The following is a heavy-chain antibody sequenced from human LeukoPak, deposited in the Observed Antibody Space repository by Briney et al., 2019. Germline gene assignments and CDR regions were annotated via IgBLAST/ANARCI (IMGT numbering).Heavy chain of an antibody. D-gene: IGHD3-22*01. V-gene: IGHV4-59*01. CDR3: ARDRYYYDSSGYRFFDY. Sequence: SETLSLTCSVSGGSISSYYWSWIRQPPGKGLEWIGYIYYSGSTNYNPSLKSRVTISVDTSKNQFSLKLSSVTAADTAVYYCARDRYYYDSSGYRFFDYWGQGTLVTVSS. CDR2: IYYSGST. CDR1: GGSISSYY. J-gene: IGHJ4*02.